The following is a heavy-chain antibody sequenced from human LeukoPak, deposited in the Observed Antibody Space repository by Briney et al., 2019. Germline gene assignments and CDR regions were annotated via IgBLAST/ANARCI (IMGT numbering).Heavy chain of an antibody. V-gene: IGHV4-34*01. Sequence: PSETLSLTCAVYGGSFSGYYWSWIRQPPGKGLEWIGEINHNGSTNYNPSLKSRVTISVDTSKNQFSLKLSSVTAADTGVYYCAKRQRIQLWLRGAFDIWGQGTMVTVSS. D-gene: IGHD5-18*01. CDR1: GGSFSGYY. J-gene: IGHJ3*02. CDR2: INHNGST. CDR3: AKRQRIQLWLRGAFDI.